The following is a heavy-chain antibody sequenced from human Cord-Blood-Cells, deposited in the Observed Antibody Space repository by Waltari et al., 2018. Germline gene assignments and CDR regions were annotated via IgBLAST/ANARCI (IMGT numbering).Heavy chain of an antibody. CDR2: IYYSGST. V-gene: IGHV4-59*01. CDR3: ASRMYYYYGMDV. J-gene: IGHJ6*02. CDR1: GGSISSYY. Sequence: QVQLQESGPGLMKPSETLSLTCTVSGGSISSYYWSWIRQPPGKGLEWIGYIYYSGSTNYNPSLKSRVTISVDTSKNQFSLKLSSVTAADTAVYYCASRMYYYYGMDVWGQGTTVTVSS.